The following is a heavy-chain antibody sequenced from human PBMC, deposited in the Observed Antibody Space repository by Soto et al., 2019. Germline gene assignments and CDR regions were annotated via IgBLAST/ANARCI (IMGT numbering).Heavy chain of an antibody. J-gene: IGHJ5*02. V-gene: IGHV4-59*01. CDR2: IYYSGST. CDR3: ARDRGWLRFANWFDP. D-gene: IGHD5-12*01. Sequence: SETLSLTCTVSGGSISSYYWSWIRQPPGKGLEWIGYIYYSGSTNYNPSLKSRVTISVDTSKNQFSLKLSSVTAADTAVYYCARDRGWLRFANWFDPWGQGTLVTVSS. CDR1: GGSISSYY.